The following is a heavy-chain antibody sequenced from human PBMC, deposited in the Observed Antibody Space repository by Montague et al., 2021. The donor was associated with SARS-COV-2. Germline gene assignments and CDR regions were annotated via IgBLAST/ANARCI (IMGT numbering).Heavy chain of an antibody. D-gene: IGHD2-21*01. V-gene: IGHV4-31*03. CDR1: GGSISSGGYY. J-gene: IGHJ3*02. Sequence: TLSLTCTVSGGSISSGGYYWGWIRQHPGKGLEWIGYIYYSGSTYYNPSLKSRVTISVDTSKNQFSLKLSSVTAADTAVYYCARACVVVIAMDAFDIWGQGTMVTVSS. CDR2: IYYSGST. CDR3: ARACVVVIAMDAFDI.